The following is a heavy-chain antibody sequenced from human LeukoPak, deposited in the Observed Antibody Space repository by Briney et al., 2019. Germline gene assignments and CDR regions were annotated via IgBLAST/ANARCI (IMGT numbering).Heavy chain of an antibody. J-gene: IGHJ4*02. D-gene: IGHD3-22*01. CDR1: GFTFSDYY. Sequence: GGSLRLSCAASGFTFSDYYMSWIRQGPGKGLEWVSYISDSGSSIYYADSVKGRFTISRDNAKNSVYLQMNSLRAEDTAVYYCARDRLGDYDSSGYYDNWGQGTRVTVSS. CDR3: ARDRLGDYDSSGYYDN. CDR2: ISDSGSSI. V-gene: IGHV3-11*01.